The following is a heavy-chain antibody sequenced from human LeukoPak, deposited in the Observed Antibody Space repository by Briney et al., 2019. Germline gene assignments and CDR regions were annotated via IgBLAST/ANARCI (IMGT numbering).Heavy chain of an antibody. Sequence: GGSLRLSCAASGFTFSSYGMHWVRQAPGKGLEWVAVIWYDGSNKYYADSVKGRFTISRDNSKNTLYLQMNSLRAEDTALYYCARGPRAPYYGMDVWGQGTTVTVSS. CDR2: IWYDGSNK. CDR3: ARGPRAPYYGMDV. CDR1: GFTFSSYG. J-gene: IGHJ6*02. V-gene: IGHV3-33*01.